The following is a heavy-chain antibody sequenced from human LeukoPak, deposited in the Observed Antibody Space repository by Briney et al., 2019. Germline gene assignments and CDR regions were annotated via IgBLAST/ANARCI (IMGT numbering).Heavy chain of an antibody. V-gene: IGHV3-23*01. J-gene: IGHJ4*02. D-gene: IGHD2-8*01. CDR2: ISGSGGST. CDR3: AKAAVVLMVYAIMGGNDY. CDR1: GFTFSSYG. Sequence: GVSLRLSCAASGFTFSSYGMSWVRQAPGKGLEWVSAISGSGGSTYYADSVKGRFTISRDNSKNTLYLQMNSLRAEDTAVYYCAKAAVVLMVYAIMGGNDYWGQGTLVTVSS.